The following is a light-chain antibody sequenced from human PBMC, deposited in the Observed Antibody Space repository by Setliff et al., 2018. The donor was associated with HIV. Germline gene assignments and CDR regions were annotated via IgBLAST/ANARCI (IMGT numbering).Light chain of an antibody. CDR3: SSHTPSSTLV. V-gene: IGLV2-14*01. CDR1: SSDVGGYNY. Sequence: QSALTQPASVSGSPGQSITISCTGTSSDVGGYNYVSWYQQYPGKAPKLMISEVSNRPSGISNRFSGSKSGNTASLTISGLQAEDEADYYCSSHTPSSTLVFGTGTKVTVL. J-gene: IGLJ1*01. CDR2: EVS.